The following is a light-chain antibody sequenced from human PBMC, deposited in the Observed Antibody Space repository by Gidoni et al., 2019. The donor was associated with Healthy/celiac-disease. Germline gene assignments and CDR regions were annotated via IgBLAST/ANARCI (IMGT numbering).Light chain of an antibody. CDR1: QSLLHSNGYNY. J-gene: IGKJ4*01. V-gene: IGKV2-28*01. CDR3: MQALQTPLT. Sequence: DMVMTQSPLPLPVTPGEPASIPCRSSQSLLHSNGYNYLDWYLQKPGQSPQLLIYLGSNRASWVPDRFSGSRSGTDFTLKISRVEAEDVGVYYCMQALQTPLTFGGGTKVEIK. CDR2: LGS.